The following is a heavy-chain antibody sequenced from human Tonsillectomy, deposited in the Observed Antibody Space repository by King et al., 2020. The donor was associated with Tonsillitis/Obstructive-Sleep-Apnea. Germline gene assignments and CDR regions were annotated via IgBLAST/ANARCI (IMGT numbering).Heavy chain of an antibody. J-gene: IGHJ6*03. D-gene: IGHD2-2*02. V-gene: IGHV3-30*04. CDR2: MSYDGSSE. Sequence: VQLVESGGGVVQPGTSLRLSCSASGFTFSSYAMHWVRQAPGKGLEWVAVMSYDGSSEYYADSVKGRFTISRDNSKNSLYLQMNSLRARDTAVYYCARAPNYCSSNTCYSYYYFYLDVWGKGTTVTVSS. CDR1: GFTFSSYA. CDR3: ARAPNYCSSNTCYSYYYFYLDV.